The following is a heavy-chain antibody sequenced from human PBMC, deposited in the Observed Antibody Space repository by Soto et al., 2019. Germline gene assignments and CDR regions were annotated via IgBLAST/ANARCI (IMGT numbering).Heavy chain of an antibody. J-gene: IGHJ6*02. V-gene: IGHV4-4*07. CDR2: VSTSGAT. Sequence: SETLSLTCTVSDDFISSYYWNWIRQPAGKGLEWIVRVSTSGATNYNPSLESRVTMSVDTSKKQFSLKLTSVTAADTAVYSCARADYEILTGSYAMDVWGQGTTVTVSS. CDR3: ARADYEILTGSYAMDV. CDR1: DDFISSYY. D-gene: IGHD3-9*01.